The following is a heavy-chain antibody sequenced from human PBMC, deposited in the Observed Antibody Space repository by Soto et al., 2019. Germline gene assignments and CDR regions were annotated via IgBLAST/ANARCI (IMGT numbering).Heavy chain of an antibody. CDR2: ISSSSSTI. J-gene: IGHJ3*02. Sequence: GGSLRLSCAASGFTFSSYSMNWVRQAPGKGLEWVSYISSSSSTIYYADSVKGRFTISRDNAKNSLYLQINSLRAEDTAVYYCARDPSTIFGVVIIPDAFDIWGQGTMVTVSS. V-gene: IGHV3-48*01. D-gene: IGHD3-3*01. CDR3: ARDPSTIFGVVIIPDAFDI. CDR1: GFTFSSYS.